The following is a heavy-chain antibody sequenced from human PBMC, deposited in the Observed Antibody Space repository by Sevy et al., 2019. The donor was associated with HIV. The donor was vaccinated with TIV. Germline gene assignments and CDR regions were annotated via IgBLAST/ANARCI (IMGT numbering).Heavy chain of an antibody. CDR2: INVDGNIT. CDR1: GFTFSNYW. Sequence: GGSLRLSCVASGFTFSNYWMHWVRQAPGKGRVWVSRINVDGNITSYADSVKGRFTISRDNAKNTLYLQMNSLRAEDTAVYYCARALSWGQGTLVTVSS. J-gene: IGHJ4*02. V-gene: IGHV3-74*01. CDR3: ARALS.